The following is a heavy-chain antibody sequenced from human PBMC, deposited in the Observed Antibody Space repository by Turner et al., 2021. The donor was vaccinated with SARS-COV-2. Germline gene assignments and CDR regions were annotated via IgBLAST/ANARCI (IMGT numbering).Heavy chain of an antibody. CDR1: GFTFITYE. D-gene: IGHD2-8*02. Sequence: EVQLVESGGGLVQPGGSLRLSCAASGFTFITYELNWVRQAPGKGLEWVSFISASGSPIYYADSVKGRFTISRDNAKNSLYLQMNSLRADDTALYYCARDYRWQLRGGAFDYWGQGTLVTVS. J-gene: IGHJ4*02. CDR3: ARDYRWQLRGGAFDY. V-gene: IGHV3-48*03. CDR2: ISASGSPI.